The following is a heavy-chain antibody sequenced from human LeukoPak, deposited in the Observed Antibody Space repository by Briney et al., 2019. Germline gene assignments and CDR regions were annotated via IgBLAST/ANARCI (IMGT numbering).Heavy chain of an antibody. CDR2: TYYRSTWYN. Sequence: SQTLSLTCALLGDSVSSNSAGWSWVRQSPSRVLEWLGRTYYRSTWYNDDAPSVKDRIIINPDTAKNQFSLQLKSVTAEDTAFYYCVRGGLVRGAINSLIGFDVWGQGIMVTVSS. V-gene: IGHV6-1*01. J-gene: IGHJ3*01. D-gene: IGHD3-10*02. CDR1: GDSVSSNSAG. CDR3: VRGGLVRGAINSLIGFDV.